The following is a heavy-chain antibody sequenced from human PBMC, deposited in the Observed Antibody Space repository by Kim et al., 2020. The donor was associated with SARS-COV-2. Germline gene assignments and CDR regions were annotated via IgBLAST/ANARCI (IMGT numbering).Heavy chain of an antibody. Sequence: NPSLKGRVTISVDTSKNQFSLKLGSVTAADTAVYYCAREEGATVFFDYWGQGTLVTVSS. D-gene: IGHD1-26*01. J-gene: IGHJ4*02. CDR3: AREEGATVFFDY. V-gene: IGHV4-39*07.